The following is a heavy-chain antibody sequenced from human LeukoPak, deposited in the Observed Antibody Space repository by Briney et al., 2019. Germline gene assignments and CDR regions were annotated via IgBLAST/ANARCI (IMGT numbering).Heavy chain of an antibody. CDR2: IIPILGIA. CDR3: ARVAPLSFSSSWYSHAFDI. Sequence: ASVKVSCKASGGTFSSYAISWVRQAPGQGLEWMGRIIPILGIANYAQKFQGRVMITADKSTSTAYMELSSLRSEDTAVYYCARVAPLSFSSSWYSHAFDIWGQGTMVTVSS. CDR1: GGTFSSYA. D-gene: IGHD6-13*01. V-gene: IGHV1-69*04. J-gene: IGHJ3*02.